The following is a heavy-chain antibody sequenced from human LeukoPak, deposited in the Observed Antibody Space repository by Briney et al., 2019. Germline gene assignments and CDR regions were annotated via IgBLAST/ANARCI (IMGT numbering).Heavy chain of an antibody. CDR2: ISYDGSNK. CDR1: GFPFSSFA. D-gene: IGHD4-17*01. Sequence: PWGSLEPSRAAPGFPFSSFAIHRVRPAPGKGLEWVAVISYDGSNKYYADSVKGRFTISRDNSKNTLYLQMNSLRAEDTAVYYCARDHPTVTNYYYYYGMDVWGKGTTVTVSS. CDR3: ARDHPTVTNYYYYYGMDV. V-gene: IGHV3-30*04. J-gene: IGHJ6*04.